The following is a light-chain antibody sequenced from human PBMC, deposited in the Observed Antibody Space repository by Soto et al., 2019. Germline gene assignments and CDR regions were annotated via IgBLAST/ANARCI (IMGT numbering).Light chain of an antibody. J-gene: IGLJ1*01. V-gene: IGLV2-14*01. CDR2: DVS. CDR1: SSDVVGYKY. Sequence: QSVLTQPASVSGSPGQSITISCTGTSSDVVGYKYVYWYQHHPGKGPKLLLYDVSNRPSGVSNRFSGSKSGNTASLTISGLQAEDEADYYGSSYTRSTTYVFGTGTKLTVL. CDR3: SSYTRSTTYV.